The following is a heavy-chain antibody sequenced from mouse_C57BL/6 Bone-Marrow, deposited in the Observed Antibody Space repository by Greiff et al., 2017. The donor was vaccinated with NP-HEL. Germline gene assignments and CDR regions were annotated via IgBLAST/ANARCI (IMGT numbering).Heavy chain of an antibody. CDR2: IYPGSGST. CDR3: ARYLGYYDYGGAMDY. Sequence: LQQPGAELVKPGASVKMSCKASGYTFTSYWITWVKQRPGQGLEWIGDIYPGSGSTNYNEKFKSKATLTVDTSSSTAYMQLSSLTSEDSAVYYCARYLGYYDYGGAMDYWGQGTSVTVSS. D-gene: IGHD2-4*01. CDR1: GYTFTSYW. V-gene: IGHV1-55*01. J-gene: IGHJ4*01.